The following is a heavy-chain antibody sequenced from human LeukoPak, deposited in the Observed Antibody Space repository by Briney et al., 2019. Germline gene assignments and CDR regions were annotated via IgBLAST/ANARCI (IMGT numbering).Heavy chain of an antibody. CDR2: IYYSGST. V-gene: IGHV4-59*04. Sequence: SETLSLTCTVSGGSISSYYWSWIRQPPGKGLEWIGYIYYSGSTYYNPSLKSRVTISVDTSKNQFSLKLSSVTAADTAVYYCARQSYYYDSSGYLYWFDPWGQGTLVTVSS. CDR1: GGSISSYY. J-gene: IGHJ5*02. D-gene: IGHD3-22*01. CDR3: ARQSYYYDSSGYLYWFDP.